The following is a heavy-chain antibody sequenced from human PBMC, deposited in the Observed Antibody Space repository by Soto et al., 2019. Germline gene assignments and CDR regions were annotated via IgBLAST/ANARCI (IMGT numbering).Heavy chain of an antibody. Sequence: SETLSLTCTVSGGSISSYYWSWIRQPPGKGLEWIGYIYYSGSTNYNPSLKSRVTISVDTSKNQFSLKLSSVTAADTAVYYCARGYCINGVCYKLLFVYWGQGTLVTVSS. CDR2: IYYSGST. V-gene: IGHV4-59*08. J-gene: IGHJ4*02. CDR3: ARGYCINGVCYKLLFVY. D-gene: IGHD2-8*01. CDR1: GGSISSYY.